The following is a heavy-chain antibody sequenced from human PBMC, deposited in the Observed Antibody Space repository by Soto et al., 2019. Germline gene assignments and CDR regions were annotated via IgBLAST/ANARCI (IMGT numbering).Heavy chain of an antibody. CDR1: GYSFTSYW. CDR3: ARHPGPLYCSSTSCYDSGGMDV. J-gene: IGHJ6*02. Sequence: GESLRISSKGSGYSFTSYWSGWVRQMPGKGLEWMGIIYPGDSDTRYSPSFQGQVTISADKSISTAYLQWSSLKASDTAMYYCARHPGPLYCSSTSCYDSGGMDVWGQGTTVTVSS. V-gene: IGHV5-51*01. CDR2: IYPGDSDT. D-gene: IGHD2-2*01.